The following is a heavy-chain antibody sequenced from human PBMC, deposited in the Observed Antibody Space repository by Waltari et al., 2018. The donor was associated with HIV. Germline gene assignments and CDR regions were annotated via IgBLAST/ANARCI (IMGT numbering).Heavy chain of an antibody. J-gene: IGHJ5*02. CDR1: GYSFTSYW. CDR2: SYPGDSET. D-gene: IGHD3-22*01. Sequence: EVQLVQSGAEVKKPGESLKISCKGSGYSFTSYWIGWVRQMPGKGLEWMGISYPGDSETRYSPSFQGQVTISADKSISTAYLQWSSLKASDTAMYYCARHEQYYYDSSGYYGWFDPWGQGTLVTVSS. CDR3: ARHEQYYYDSSGYYGWFDP. V-gene: IGHV5-51*01.